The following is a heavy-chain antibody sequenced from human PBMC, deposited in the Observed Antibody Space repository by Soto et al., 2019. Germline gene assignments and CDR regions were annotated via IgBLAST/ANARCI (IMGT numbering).Heavy chain of an antibody. Sequence: GGSLRLSCAASGFTFSSYAMSWVRQAPGKGLEWVSAISGSGGSTYYADSVKGRFTISRDNSKNTLYLQMNSLRAEDTAVYYCADTQNQLLYEGPYYFDYWGQGTLVTVSS. D-gene: IGHD2-2*01. CDR3: ADTQNQLLYEGPYYFDY. V-gene: IGHV3-23*01. CDR2: ISGSGGST. CDR1: GFTFSSYA. J-gene: IGHJ4*02.